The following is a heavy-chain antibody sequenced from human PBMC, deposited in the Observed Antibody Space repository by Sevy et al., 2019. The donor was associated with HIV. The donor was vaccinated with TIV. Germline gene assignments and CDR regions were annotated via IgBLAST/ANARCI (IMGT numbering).Heavy chain of an antibody. J-gene: IGHJ3*02. V-gene: IGHV4-59*13. CDR2: IHYRGRT. D-gene: IGHD3-9*01. CDR3: ARYDILTGHSDVFDI. Sequence: SETLSLTCTVSGGSISSYYWSWIRQPPGKGLEWIGHIHYRGRTTYNPSLKSRVTISVDTSKIHFSLRRNFVTAADTAVYYCARYDILTGHSDVFDIWGQGTMVTVSS. CDR1: GGSISSYY.